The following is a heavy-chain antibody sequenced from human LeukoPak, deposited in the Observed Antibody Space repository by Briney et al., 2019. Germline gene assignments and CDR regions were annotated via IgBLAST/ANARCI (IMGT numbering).Heavy chain of an antibody. Sequence: PGGSLRLSCAASGFTFSSYSMNWVRQAPGKGLEWVSSISSSSSSYIYYADSVKGRFTISRDNAKNSLYLQMNSLRAEDTAVYYCATTTASFGVVIIGYFDYWGQGTLVTVSS. CDR1: GFTFSSYS. V-gene: IGHV3-21*04. CDR3: ATTTASFGVVIIGYFDY. CDR2: ISSSSSSYI. J-gene: IGHJ4*02. D-gene: IGHD3-3*01.